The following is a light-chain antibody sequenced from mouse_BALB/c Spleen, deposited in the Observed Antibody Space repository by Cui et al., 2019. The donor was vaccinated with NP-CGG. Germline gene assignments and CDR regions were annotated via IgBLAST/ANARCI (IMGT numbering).Light chain of an antibody. CDR3: QQWSSNPPT. CDR1: SSVSY. J-gene: IGKJ5*01. CDR2: LTS. V-gene: IGKV4-68*01. Sequence: QIVLTQSPAVMSASQGEKVTMTCSASSSVSYMYWYQQKPRSSPKPWIYLTSNLASAVPARFSGSGSGTSYSLTISSMEAEDAATYYCQQWSSNPPTFGAGTKLELK.